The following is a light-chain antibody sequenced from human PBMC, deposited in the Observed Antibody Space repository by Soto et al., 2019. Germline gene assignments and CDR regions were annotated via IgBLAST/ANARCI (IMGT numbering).Light chain of an antibody. Sequence: SVLTQPASVSGSPGQSITISCTVTSNNIDSHNFVSWYQQHPGKVPKPMIYEDTERPSGVSDRFSGSKSGRTASLTISGLQTEDEADYYCCSYAGQTVFFAGGTKVTVL. CDR1: SNNIDSHNF. J-gene: IGLJ2*01. CDR3: CSYAGQTVF. CDR2: EDT. V-gene: IGLV2-23*01.